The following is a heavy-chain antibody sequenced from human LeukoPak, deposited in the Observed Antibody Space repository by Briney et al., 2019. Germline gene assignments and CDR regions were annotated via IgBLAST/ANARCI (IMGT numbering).Heavy chain of an antibody. CDR1: GYIFTGYY. CDR3: AREYMIVVVREGAFDI. J-gene: IGHJ3*02. V-gene: IGHV1-2*02. D-gene: IGHD3-22*01. CDR2: INPNSGGT. Sequence: ASVKVSCKASGYIFTGYYMHWVRQAPGQGLEWMGWINPNSGGTNYAQKFQGRVTMTRDTSISTAYMELSRLRSDDTAVYYCAREYMIVVVREGAFDIWGQGTMVTVSS.